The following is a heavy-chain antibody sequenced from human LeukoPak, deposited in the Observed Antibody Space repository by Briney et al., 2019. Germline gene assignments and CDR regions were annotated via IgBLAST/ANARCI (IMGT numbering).Heavy chain of an antibody. Sequence: ASVKVSCKASGYTFTGYYMHWVRQAPGQGLEWMGWINPNSGGTNYAQKFQGRVTMTRDTSISTAYMELSRLRSDDTAVYYCASGGDILTGYHDAFDIWGQGTMVTVSS. J-gene: IGHJ3*02. CDR2: INPNSGGT. V-gene: IGHV1-2*02. CDR3: ASGGDILTGYHDAFDI. CDR1: GYTFTGYY. D-gene: IGHD3-9*01.